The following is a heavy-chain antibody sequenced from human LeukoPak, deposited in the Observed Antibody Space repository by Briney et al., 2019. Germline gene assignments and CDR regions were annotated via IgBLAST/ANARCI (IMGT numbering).Heavy chain of an antibody. CDR2: ISGSGYTT. CDR1: GFTFSSYA. J-gene: IGHJ4*02. D-gene: IGHD3-22*01. Sequence: GGSLRLSCAASGFTFSSYAMGWVRQAPGKGLEWVSVISGSGYTTHYADSVKGRFTISRDNSKNMLYLQMNSLRAEDTAVYYCATDYYDSSGDYTVDYWGQGTLVTVSS. CDR3: ATDYYDSSGDYTVDY. V-gene: IGHV3-23*01.